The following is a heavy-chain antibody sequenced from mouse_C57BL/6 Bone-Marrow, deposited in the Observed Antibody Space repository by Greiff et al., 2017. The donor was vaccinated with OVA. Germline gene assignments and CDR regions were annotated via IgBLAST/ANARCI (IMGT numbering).Heavy chain of an antibody. D-gene: IGHD2-1*01. CDR1: GFTFSDYY. CDR3: ARDPYGNYAMDY. CDR2: INYDGSST. J-gene: IGHJ4*01. Sequence: EVQLVESEGGLVQPGSSMKLSCTASGFTFSDYYMAWVRQVPEKGLEWVANINYDGSSTYYLDSLKSRFTISRDNAKNILYLQMSSLKSEDTATYYCARDPYGNYAMDYWGQGTSVTVSS. V-gene: IGHV5-16*01.